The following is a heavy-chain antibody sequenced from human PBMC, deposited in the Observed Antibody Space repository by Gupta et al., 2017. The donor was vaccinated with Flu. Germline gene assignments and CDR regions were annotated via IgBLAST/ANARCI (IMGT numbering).Heavy chain of an antibody. V-gene: IGHV3-21*01. Sequence: EVQLVESGGGLVKPGGSLRLSCAASGFTFSSYRMNWVRQAPGKGLEWVSSISSSSSYIYYADSVKGRFTISRDNAKNSLYLQMNSLRAEDTAVYYCARGGSGPTPRWRGDAFDIWGQGTMVTVSS. CDR2: ISSSSSYI. CDR3: ARGGSGPTPRWRGDAFDI. CDR1: GFTFSSYR. J-gene: IGHJ3*02. D-gene: IGHD3-3*01.